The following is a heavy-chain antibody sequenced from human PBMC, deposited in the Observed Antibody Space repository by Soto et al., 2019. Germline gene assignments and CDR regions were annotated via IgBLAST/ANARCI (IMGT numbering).Heavy chain of an antibody. D-gene: IGHD7-27*01. Sequence: SETLSLTCTVSLGSITGYYWSWIRQSPGKGLEWIGCSYYTGATNYNPSLKSRVTISVVASKNQFSLTLSSATAADTAVYYCARERTPRTGFDYWGQGTLVTVSS. CDR2: SYYTGAT. CDR3: ARERTPRTGFDY. J-gene: IGHJ4*02. V-gene: IGHV4-59*01. CDR1: LGSITGYY.